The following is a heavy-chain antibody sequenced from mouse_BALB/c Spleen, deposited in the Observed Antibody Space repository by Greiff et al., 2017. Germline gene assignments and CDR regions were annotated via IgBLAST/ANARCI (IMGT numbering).Heavy chain of an antibody. CDR3: TRLIYDYDVDN. Sequence: QVQLQQSGAELVRPGASVTLSCKASGYTFTDYEMHWVKQTPVHGLEWIGAIDPETGGTAYNQKFKGKATLTADKSSSTAYMELRSLTSEDSAVYYCTRLIYDYDVDNWGQGTTLTVSS. J-gene: IGHJ2*01. D-gene: IGHD2-4*01. CDR2: IDPETGGT. CDR1: GYTFTDYE. V-gene: IGHV1-15*01.